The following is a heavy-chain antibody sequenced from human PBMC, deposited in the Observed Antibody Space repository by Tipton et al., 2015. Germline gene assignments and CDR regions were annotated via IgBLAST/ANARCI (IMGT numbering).Heavy chain of an antibody. D-gene: IGHD2-15*01. Sequence: GSLRLSCEASGFTFSNYEMSWVRQAPGKGLKWVSYINSGGRTKYYADSVKGRFTISRDNAKNSLYLQLNGLRAEDTALYYCTRELLPGAMDYWGLGSLVTVSS. J-gene: IGHJ4*02. CDR3: TRELLPGAMDY. V-gene: IGHV3-48*03. CDR2: INSGGRTK. CDR1: GFTFSNYE.